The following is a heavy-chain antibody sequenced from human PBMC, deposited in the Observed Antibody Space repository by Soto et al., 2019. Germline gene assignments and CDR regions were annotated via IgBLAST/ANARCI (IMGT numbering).Heavy chain of an antibody. V-gene: IGHV1-69*08. D-gene: IGHD5-12*01. Sequence: QVQLVQSGAEVQKPGSSVKVSCKASGGTFSSYTISWVRQAPGQGLEWMGRIIPILGIANYAQKFQGRVTITADKSTSTAYMELSSLRSEDTAVYYCARDRVATYGAFDIWGQGTMVTVSS. J-gene: IGHJ3*02. CDR1: GGTFSSYT. CDR2: IIPILGIA. CDR3: ARDRVATYGAFDI.